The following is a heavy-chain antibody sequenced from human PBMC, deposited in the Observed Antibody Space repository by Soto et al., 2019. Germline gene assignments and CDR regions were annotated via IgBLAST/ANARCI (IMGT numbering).Heavy chain of an antibody. Sequence: GGSLRLSCAASGFTFSSYAMIWVRQAPGKGLEWVSAISGSGGSTYYADSVKGRFTISRDNSKNTLYLQMNSLRAEDTAVYYCAKDDAGLWFHTSYFDYWGQGTLVTVSS. CDR1: GFTFSSYA. CDR2: ISGSGGST. V-gene: IGHV3-23*01. J-gene: IGHJ4*02. D-gene: IGHD2-21*01. CDR3: AKDDAGLWFHTSYFDY.